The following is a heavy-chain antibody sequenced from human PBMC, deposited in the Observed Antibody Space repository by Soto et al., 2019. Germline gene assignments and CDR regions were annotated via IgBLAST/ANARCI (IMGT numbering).Heavy chain of an antibody. CDR3: ARVRGDIVVVPDATPYYYYCMDV. J-gene: IGHJ6*02. Sequence: GASVKVSCKASGYTFTSYGISWVRQAPGQGLEWMGWISAYNGNTNYAQKLQGRVTMTTDTSTSTAYMELRSLRSDDTAVYYCARVRGDIVVVPDATPYYYYCMDVWGQGTTVTVSS. V-gene: IGHV1-18*01. CDR2: ISAYNGNT. CDR1: GYTFTSYG. D-gene: IGHD2-2*01.